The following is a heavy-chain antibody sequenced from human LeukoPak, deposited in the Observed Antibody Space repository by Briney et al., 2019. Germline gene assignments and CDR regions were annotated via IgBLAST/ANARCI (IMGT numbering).Heavy chain of an antibody. CDR2: ISAYNGNT. J-gene: IGHJ4*02. CDR3: ARDLADYSGNSVNY. V-gene: IGHV1-18*01. D-gene: IGHD4-23*01. Sequence: ASVKVSCKASGYTFTSYGISWVRQAPGQGLEWMGWISAYNGNTNYAQKPQGRVTMTTDTSTSTAYMELRSLRSDDTAVYYCARDLADYSGNSVNYWGQGTLVTVSS. CDR1: GYTFTSYG.